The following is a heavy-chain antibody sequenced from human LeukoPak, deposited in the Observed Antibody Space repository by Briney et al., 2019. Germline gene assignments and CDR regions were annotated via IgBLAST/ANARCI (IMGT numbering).Heavy chain of an antibody. D-gene: IGHD6-13*01. CDR2: IYTSGST. Sequence: SETLSLTCTASGGSISSGSYNWSWLRQPAGKGLEWIGRIYTSGSTNSNPSLKSLITISVNTYKTQFSLKLSPVTAAETAVYYCARTGIAAAATDDAFDIWGQGTMVTVSA. V-gene: IGHV4-61*02. CDR1: GGSISSGSYN. CDR3: ARTGIAAAATDDAFDI. J-gene: IGHJ3*02.